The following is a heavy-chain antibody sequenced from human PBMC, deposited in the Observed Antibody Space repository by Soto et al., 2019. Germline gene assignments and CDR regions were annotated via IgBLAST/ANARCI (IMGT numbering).Heavy chain of an antibody. CDR3: ARWGIAAGDY. V-gene: IGHV3-33*01. J-gene: IGHJ4*02. Sequence: QVQLVESGGGVAQLGRSWRLPCAASGFTFSSYGMHWVRQAPGKGLEWVAVIWYDGSNKYYADSVKGRFTISRDNSKNTLYLQMNSLRAEDTAVYYCARWGIAAGDYWGQGTLVTVSS. D-gene: IGHD6-13*01. CDR2: IWYDGSNK. CDR1: GFTFSSYG.